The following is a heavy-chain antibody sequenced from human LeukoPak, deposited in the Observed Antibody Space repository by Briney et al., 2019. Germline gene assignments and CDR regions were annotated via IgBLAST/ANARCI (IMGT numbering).Heavy chain of an antibody. Sequence: GGSLRLSCAPSGFTLSSFEMNWVRQAPGKGLEWVSYISSTGNTIYYADSVKGRFTISRDNAKSSLYLRMNSLRAEDTAVYYCARDSSGNFIPDYFDYWGQGTLVTVSS. CDR3: ARDSSGNFIPDYFDY. D-gene: IGHD3-10*01. V-gene: IGHV3-48*03. CDR1: GFTLSSFE. J-gene: IGHJ4*02. CDR2: ISSTGNTI.